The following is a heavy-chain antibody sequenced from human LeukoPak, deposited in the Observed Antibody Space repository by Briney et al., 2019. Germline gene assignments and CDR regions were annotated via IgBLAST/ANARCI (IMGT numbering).Heavy chain of an antibody. J-gene: IGHJ6*03. V-gene: IGHV4-4*02. Sequence: SETLSLTCAVSGGSISSSNWWSWVRQPPGKGLEWIGEIYHSGSTNYNPPLKSRVTISVDTSKNQFSLRLSSLTAADTALYYCARDRKYYYHMDVWGKGTTVTVSS. CDR1: GGSISSSNW. CDR3: ARDRKYYYHMDV. D-gene: IGHD1-14*01. CDR2: IYHSGST.